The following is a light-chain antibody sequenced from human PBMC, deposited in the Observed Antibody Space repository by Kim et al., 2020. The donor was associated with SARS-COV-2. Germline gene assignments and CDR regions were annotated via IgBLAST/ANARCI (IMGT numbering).Light chain of an antibody. CDR3: QAWDSSTAPYV. CDR2: QDS. Sequence: SYELTQPPSVSVSPGQTASITCSGEKLGDKYACWYQQKPGQSPVLVIYQDSKRPSGIPERFSGSNSGNTATLTISGTQAMDEADYYCQAWDSSTAPYVFG. CDR1: KLGDKY. J-gene: IGLJ1*01. V-gene: IGLV3-1*01.